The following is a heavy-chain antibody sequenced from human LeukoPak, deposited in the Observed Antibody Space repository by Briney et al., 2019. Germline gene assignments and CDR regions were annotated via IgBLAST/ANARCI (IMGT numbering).Heavy chain of an antibody. V-gene: IGHV4-59*01. CDR3: ARERDSFTPYAFDI. J-gene: IGHJ3*02. CDR2: IYYSGST. D-gene: IGHD3-3*01. Sequence: SETLSLTCAVYGGSISSYYWSWIRQPPGKGLEWIGYIYYSGSTNYNPSLKSRVTISVDTSKNQFSLKLSSVTAADTAVYYCARERDSFTPYAFDIWGQGTMVTVSS. CDR1: GGSISSYY.